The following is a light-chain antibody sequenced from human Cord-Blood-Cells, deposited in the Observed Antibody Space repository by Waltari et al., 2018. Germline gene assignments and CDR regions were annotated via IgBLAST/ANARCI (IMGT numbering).Light chain of an antibody. Sequence: DIKMTQSPSSLSAAVGDRVTITCRASQSISSYLNWYQQKPGKDPKLLIYAASSLQSGVPSRFSGSGSGTDFTLTISSLQPEDFATYYCQQSYSTPYTFGQGTKLEIK. V-gene: IGKV1-39*01. CDR2: AAS. CDR3: QQSYSTPYT. CDR1: QSISSY. J-gene: IGKJ2*01.